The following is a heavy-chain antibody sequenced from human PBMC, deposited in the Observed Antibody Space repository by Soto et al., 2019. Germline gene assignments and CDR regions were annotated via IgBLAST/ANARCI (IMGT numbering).Heavy chain of an antibody. CDR1: GGTFSSYA. D-gene: IGHD5-12*01. CDR3: ASSFINVDIVATTSSPQTPFDY. CDR2: IIPIFGTA. Sequence: GASVKVSCKASGGTFSSYAISWVRQAPGQGLEWMGGIIPIFGTANYAQKFQGRVTITADESTNTAYMELSSLRSEDTAVYYCASSFINVDIVATTSSPQTPFDYWGQGTLVTVSS. V-gene: IGHV1-69*13. J-gene: IGHJ4*02.